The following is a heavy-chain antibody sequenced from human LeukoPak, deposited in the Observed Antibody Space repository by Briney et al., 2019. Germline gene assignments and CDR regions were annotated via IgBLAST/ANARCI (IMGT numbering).Heavy chain of an antibody. Sequence: GESLKISCKGSGYDFNNYWIGWVRQMPGKGLEWMGIIYPGDSDTRYSTSFQGQVTISADRSISTAYLQWSSLKASDTAMYYCARGFYGGYYYYYYMDVWGKGTTVTVSS. CDR3: ARGFYGGYYYYYYMDV. V-gene: IGHV5-51*01. CDR2: IYPGDSDT. J-gene: IGHJ6*03. D-gene: IGHD4/OR15-4a*01. CDR1: GYDFNNYW.